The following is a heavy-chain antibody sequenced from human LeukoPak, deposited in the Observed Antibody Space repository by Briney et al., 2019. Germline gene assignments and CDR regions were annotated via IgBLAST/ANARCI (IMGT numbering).Heavy chain of an antibody. V-gene: IGHV4-34*01. CDR3: ARVPRGRAPSHFDY. D-gene: IGHD4/OR15-4a*01. CDR1: GGSFSGYY. Sequence: PSDTLSLTCAVYGGSFSGYYWSWIRQPPGTGLEWIGEINHSGSTNYNPSLKSRVTISVDTSKNQLSLKLRSVTAADTAVYYCARVPRGRAPSHFDYWGQGTLVTVSS. J-gene: IGHJ4*02. CDR2: INHSGST.